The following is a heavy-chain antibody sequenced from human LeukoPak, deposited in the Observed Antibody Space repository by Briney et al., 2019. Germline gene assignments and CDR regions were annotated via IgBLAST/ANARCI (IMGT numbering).Heavy chain of an antibody. CDR2: MSSSDSET. J-gene: IGHJ4*02. CDR1: GYRFTYNW. D-gene: IGHD1-1*01. V-gene: IGHV5-51*01. Sequence: GEPLNFSCNASGYRFTYNWIGWVRQIPGQGREWIAIMSSSDSETRYSPSFHGQVTSPADESISTANLHWSSLKASETAIYYCARWDDYNFDYWGQGTLVTVSS. CDR3: ARWDDYNFDY.